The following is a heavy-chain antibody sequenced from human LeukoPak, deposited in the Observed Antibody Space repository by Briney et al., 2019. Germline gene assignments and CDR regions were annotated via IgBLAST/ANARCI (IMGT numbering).Heavy chain of an antibody. D-gene: IGHD5-12*01. J-gene: IGHJ4*02. Sequence: ASVKVSCKASGYTFTGYYMHWVRQAPGQGLEWMGWINPNSGGTNYAQKFQGRVTMTRDTSISTAYMELSRLRSDDTAVYYCAKDHQDIVATNDYWGQGTLVTVSS. CDR3: AKDHQDIVATNDY. V-gene: IGHV1-2*02. CDR2: INPNSGGT. CDR1: GYTFTGYY.